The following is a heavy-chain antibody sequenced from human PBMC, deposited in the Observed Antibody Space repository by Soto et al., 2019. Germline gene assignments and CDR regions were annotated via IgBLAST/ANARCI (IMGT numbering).Heavy chain of an antibody. CDR1: GFSLSTSRVG. Sequence: QITLKESGPTLVKHTQTLTLTCTFSGFSLSTSRVGVGWIRQPPGKALEWLAVIYWDDAKTYRPSLKSRLTITKDTSKNLVALTMTNMDPVDTATYYCAHAYGGRSLYWGQGTLVTVSS. V-gene: IGHV2-5*02. D-gene: IGHD1-26*01. CDR3: AHAYGGRSLY. J-gene: IGHJ4*02. CDR2: IYWDDAK.